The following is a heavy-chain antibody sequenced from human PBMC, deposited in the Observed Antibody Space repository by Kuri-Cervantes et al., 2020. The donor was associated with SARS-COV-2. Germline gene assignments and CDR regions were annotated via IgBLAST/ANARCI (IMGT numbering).Heavy chain of an antibody. CDR1: GFPFDTYG. V-gene: IGHV3-33*08. J-gene: IGHJ4*02. Sequence: GESLMISCAASGFPFDTYGIHWVRQAPGKGLEWVAVISFDGTKKYYADSVKGRFTISRDNSKNTLYLQMNSLRAEDTAVYYCARAAQGDHGDYWGQGTLVTVSS. CDR2: ISFDGTKK. D-gene: IGHD2-21*02. CDR3: ARAAQGDHGDY.